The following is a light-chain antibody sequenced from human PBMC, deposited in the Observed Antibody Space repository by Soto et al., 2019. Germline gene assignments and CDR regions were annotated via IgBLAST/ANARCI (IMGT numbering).Light chain of an antibody. V-gene: IGKV3-11*01. CDR3: QQHSNWPLT. CDR2: DAS. J-gene: IGKJ4*01. Sequence: EIVLIQSPATLSLSPGERATLSCRASQSVSSNLAWYQQNPGQAPRLLIFDASNRATGIPARVSGSGSGTDFTLTISSLEPEDFAVYYCQQHSNWPLTFGGGTKVEIK. CDR1: QSVSSN.